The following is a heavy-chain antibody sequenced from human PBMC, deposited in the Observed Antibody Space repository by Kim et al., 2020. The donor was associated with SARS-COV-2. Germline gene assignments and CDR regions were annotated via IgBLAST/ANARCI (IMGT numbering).Heavy chain of an antibody. CDR3: ARASYYDSSGYTFDY. J-gene: IGHJ4*02. Sequence: KVQGRVTITADESTSTAYMELSRLRYEDTAVYYCARASYYDSSGYTFDYWGQGTLVTVSS. V-gene: IGHV1-69*01. D-gene: IGHD3-22*01.